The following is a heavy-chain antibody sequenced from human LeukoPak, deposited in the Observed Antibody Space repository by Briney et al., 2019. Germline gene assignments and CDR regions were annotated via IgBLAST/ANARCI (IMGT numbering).Heavy chain of an antibody. D-gene: IGHD3-16*01. V-gene: IGHV4-38-2*02. J-gene: IGHJ4*02. CDR3: ASSGGVTPDTNSRYFDY. CDR1: GYSISSGYY. Sequence: PSETLSLTCTVSGYSISSGYYWGWIRQPPGKGLEWIGSVYHSGSTYYNPSLKSRVAISVDTSKNQFSLKLSSVTAADTAVYYCASSGGVTPDTNSRYFDYWGQGTLVTVSS. CDR2: VYHSGST.